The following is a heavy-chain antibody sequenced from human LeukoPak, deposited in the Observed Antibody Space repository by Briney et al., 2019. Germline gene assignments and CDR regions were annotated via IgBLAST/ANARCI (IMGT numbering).Heavy chain of an antibody. J-gene: IGHJ4*02. CDR3: ARLGGPHSPFDN. V-gene: IGHV5-51*01. D-gene: IGHD2-15*01. CDR2: IYPGNSDT. CDR1: GYSFTSFW. Sequence: PGESLKISCKGSGYSFTSFWIGWVRQMPGKGLEWMGIIYPGNSDTRYSPSFQGQVTISADKSIGTAYLQWSSLKASDTGIYFCARLGGPHSPFDNWGQGTRVIVSS.